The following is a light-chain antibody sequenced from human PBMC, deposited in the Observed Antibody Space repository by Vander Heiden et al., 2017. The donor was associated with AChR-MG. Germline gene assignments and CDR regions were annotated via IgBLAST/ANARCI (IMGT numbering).Light chain of an antibody. CDR3: QQRYTWT. CDR1: ESLDNY. CDR2: DAS. J-gene: IGKJ1*01. Sequence: EIVLTQSPATLSLSPGQRATLSCRASESLDNYLAWYQQKPGQAPRLLIFDASNRAPGTPARFSGSGSGTDFTLTITRLEPEDSAVYYCQQRYTWTFGQGTKVEIK. V-gene: IGKV3-11*01.